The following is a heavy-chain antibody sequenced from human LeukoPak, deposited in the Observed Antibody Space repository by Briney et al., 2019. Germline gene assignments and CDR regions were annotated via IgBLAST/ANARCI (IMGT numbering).Heavy chain of an antibody. V-gene: IGHV4-30-4*07. Sequence: ASETLSLTCAVSGGSISSGGYSWSWIRQPPGKGLEWIGYIYYSGSTYYNPSLKSRVTISVDTSKNQFSLKLSSVTAADTAVYYCARGHDYGDYHFDYWGQGTLVTVSS. CDR1: GGSISSGGYS. D-gene: IGHD4-17*01. CDR2: IYYSGST. CDR3: ARGHDYGDYHFDY. J-gene: IGHJ4*02.